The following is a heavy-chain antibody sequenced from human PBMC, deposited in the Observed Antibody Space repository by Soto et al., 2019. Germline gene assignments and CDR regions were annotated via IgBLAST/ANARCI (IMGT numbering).Heavy chain of an antibody. CDR3: ARKQAGFFYGIDY. D-gene: IGHD3-3*01. CDR1: CGSISTGGYY. Sequence: SETLSLTCTVSCGSISTGGYYWSWIRQYPGKGLEWLGYIDGSGYTFYNPSLQSRLTLSMDTSKNQFSLKLSSATAADTAVYFCARKQAGFFYGIDYWGQGTLVTVSS. V-gene: IGHV4-31*03. CDR2: IDGSGYT. J-gene: IGHJ4*02.